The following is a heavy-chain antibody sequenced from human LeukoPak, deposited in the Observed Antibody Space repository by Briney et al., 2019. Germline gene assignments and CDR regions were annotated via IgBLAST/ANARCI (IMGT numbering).Heavy chain of an antibody. V-gene: IGHV3-7*01. CDR2: IKEDESEI. CDR1: GFTFNNYW. Sequence: GGSLRLSCVGTGFTFNNYWMTWVRQAPGKGLEWVANIKEDESEIYYVDSVQGRFTISRDNTKNSVYLQMNSLRAEDTAVYYCAGSSGWLFDYWGQGTLVAVSS. J-gene: IGHJ4*02. CDR3: AGSSGWLFDY. D-gene: IGHD6-19*01.